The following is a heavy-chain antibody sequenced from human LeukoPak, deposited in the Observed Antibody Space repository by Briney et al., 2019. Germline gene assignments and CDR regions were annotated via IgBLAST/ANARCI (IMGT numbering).Heavy chain of an antibody. D-gene: IGHD3-16*01. J-gene: IGHJ4*02. V-gene: IGHV3-30-3*01. CDR3: ARILNYVPGDY. CDR2: ISYDGSKE. CDR1: GFTFSSYA. Sequence: GGSLRLSCEASGFTFSSYAMHWVRQAPGKGLEWVAVISYDGSKEYYADSVKGRFTISRDNSKNTLYLQMNSLRAEDTAVYYCARILNYVPGDYWGQGTLVTVSS.